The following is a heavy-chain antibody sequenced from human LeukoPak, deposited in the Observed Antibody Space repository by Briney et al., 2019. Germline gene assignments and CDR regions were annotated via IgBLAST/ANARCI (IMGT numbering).Heavy chain of an antibody. CDR2: IYYSGST. J-gene: IGHJ5*02. CDR3: ARDRLIFGGSGRADWFDP. V-gene: IGHV4-39*07. D-gene: IGHD3-10*01. CDR1: GGSISSSSYY. Sequence: PSGTLSLTCTVSGGSISSSSYYWGWIRQPPGKGLEWIGSIYYSGSTYYNPSLKSRVTISVDTSKNQFSLKLTSVTAADTAVYYCARDRLIFGGSGRADWFDPWGQGTLVTVSS.